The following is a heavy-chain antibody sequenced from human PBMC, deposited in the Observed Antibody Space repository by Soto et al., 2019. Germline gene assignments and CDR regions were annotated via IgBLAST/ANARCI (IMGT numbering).Heavy chain of an antibody. D-gene: IGHD3-10*01. CDR1: GGSISSYY. Sequence: SETLSLTCTVSGGSISSYYWSWIRQPPGKGLEWIGYIYYSGTTSYNPSLNSRVTMSVDTSKNQFSLKVNSVTAADTAVYYCARESYYGSGATVVADYWGQGTLVTVSS. CDR2: IYYSGTT. CDR3: ARESYYGSGATVVADY. V-gene: IGHV4-59*01. J-gene: IGHJ4*02.